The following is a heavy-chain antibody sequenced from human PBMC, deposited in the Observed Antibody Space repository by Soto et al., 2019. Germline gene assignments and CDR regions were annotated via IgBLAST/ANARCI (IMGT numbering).Heavy chain of an antibody. CDR1: GFTFTRYS. J-gene: IGHJ4*02. Sequence: GSLRLSCADSGFTFTRYSMNWVGQAPGKGLEWVSSISSTTNYIYYGDSMKGRFTISRDNAKNSLYLEMNSLRAEDTAVYYCARESEDLTSNFDYWGQGTLVTVSS. CDR2: ISSTTNYI. V-gene: IGHV3-21*06. CDR3: ARESEDLTSNFDY.